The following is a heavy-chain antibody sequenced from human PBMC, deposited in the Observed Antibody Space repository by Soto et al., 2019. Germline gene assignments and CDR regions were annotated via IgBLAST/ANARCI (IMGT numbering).Heavy chain of an antibody. CDR2: ISSSSSYI. J-gene: IGHJ4*02. CDR1: GFTFSSYS. V-gene: IGHV3-21*01. D-gene: IGHD3-9*01. Sequence: GGSLRLSCAASGFTFSSYSMNWVRQAPGKGLEWVSSISSSSSYIYYADSVKGRFTISRDNAKNSLYLQMNSLRAEDTAVYYCARDGTSTERVYYDILTGSDYWGQGTLVTVSS. CDR3: ARDGTSTERVYYDILTGSDY.